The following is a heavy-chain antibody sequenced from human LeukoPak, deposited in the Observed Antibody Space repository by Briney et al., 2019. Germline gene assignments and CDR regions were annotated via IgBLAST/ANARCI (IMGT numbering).Heavy chain of an antibody. J-gene: IGHJ5*02. CDR3: ARERGDYGDYETNWFDP. CDR2: IYYSART. Sequence: SETLSLTCTVSGGSISSSNYYWGWIRQPPGKGLECIGSIYYSARTYYNPSLKSRVTMSVDTSKKQFSLKLSSVTAADTAVYYCARERGDYGDYETNWFDPWGQGTLVTVSS. V-gene: IGHV4-39*07. CDR1: GGSISSSNYY. D-gene: IGHD4-17*01.